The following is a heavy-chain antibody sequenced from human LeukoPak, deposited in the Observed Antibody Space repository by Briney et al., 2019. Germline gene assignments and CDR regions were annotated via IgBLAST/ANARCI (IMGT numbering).Heavy chain of an antibody. Sequence: PGGSLRLSCAASGFIFSSYNMHWVRQAPGKGLEWVAIIWYDGSNKYYADSVKGRFTISRDNSKKTLYLQMNSLRAEDTAVYYCAGSGYPEGFDFWGQGTLVTVSS. CDR2: IWYDGSNK. D-gene: IGHD3-22*01. CDR1: GFIFSSYN. V-gene: IGHV3-33*01. J-gene: IGHJ4*02. CDR3: AGSGYPEGFDF.